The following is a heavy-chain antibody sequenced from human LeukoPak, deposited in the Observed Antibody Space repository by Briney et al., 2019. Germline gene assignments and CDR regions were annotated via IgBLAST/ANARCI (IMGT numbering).Heavy chain of an antibody. Sequence: PSETLSLTCAVSGYSISRGYYWGWIRQPPGKGLEWIGSIYHSGSTYYNPSLKSRVTISVDTSKNQFSLKLSSVTAADTAVYYCARNYCSGGSCYPNDAFDIWGQGTMVTVSS. CDR3: ARNYCSGGSCYPNDAFDI. V-gene: IGHV4-38-2*01. J-gene: IGHJ3*02. D-gene: IGHD2-15*01. CDR1: GYSISRGYY. CDR2: IYHSGST.